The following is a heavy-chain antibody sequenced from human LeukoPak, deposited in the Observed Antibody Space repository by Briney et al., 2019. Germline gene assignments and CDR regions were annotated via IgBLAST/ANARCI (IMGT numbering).Heavy chain of an antibody. CDR1: GGTFSSYA. CDR3: ARDPEYSSGWSNWFDP. J-gene: IGHJ5*02. V-gene: IGHV1-69*13. Sequence: SVKVSCKASGGTFSSYAISWVRQAPGQGLEWMGGVIPIFGTANYAQKFQGRVTITADESTSTAYMELSSLRSEDTAVYYCARDPEYSSGWSNWFDPWGQGTLVTVSS. CDR2: VIPIFGTA. D-gene: IGHD6-19*01.